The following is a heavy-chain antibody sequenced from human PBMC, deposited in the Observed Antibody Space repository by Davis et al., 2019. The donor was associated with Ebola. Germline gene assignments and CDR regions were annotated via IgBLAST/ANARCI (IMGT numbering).Heavy chain of an antibody. CDR2: ISYDGSNK. Sequence: PGGSLRLSCATSGFPFSSYGMHWVRQAPGKGLEWVAVISYDGSNKYYADSVKGRFTISRDNSKNTLYLQMNSLRAEDTAVYYCARVVDSSGYYFDYWGQGTLVTVSS. CDR1: GFPFSSYG. V-gene: IGHV3-33*05. D-gene: IGHD3-22*01. CDR3: ARVVDSSGYYFDY. J-gene: IGHJ4*02.